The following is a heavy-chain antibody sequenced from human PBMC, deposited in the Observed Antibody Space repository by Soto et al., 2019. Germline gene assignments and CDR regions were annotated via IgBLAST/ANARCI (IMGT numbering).Heavy chain of an antibody. J-gene: IGHJ4*02. Sequence: EVQLVESGGGLVQPGGSLRLSCAASGFTFSSYWMSWVRQAPGKGLEWVANIKQDGSEKYYVDSVKGRFTISRDNAKNSLYLQMNGLRAEDTAVYYCARVIPHYCSGGSCYGPFDYWGQGTLVTVSS. CDR3: ARVIPHYCSGGSCYGPFDY. CDR1: GFTFSSYW. CDR2: IKQDGSEK. D-gene: IGHD2-15*01. V-gene: IGHV3-7*01.